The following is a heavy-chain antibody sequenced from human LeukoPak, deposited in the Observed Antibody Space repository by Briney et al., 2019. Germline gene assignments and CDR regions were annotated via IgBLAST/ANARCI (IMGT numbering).Heavy chain of an antibody. CDR1: GLTFDVYA. D-gene: IGHD3-10*01. J-gene: IGHJ3*02. Sequence: PGGSLRLSCAPSGLTFDVYAMLWVRQAPGKGLEWVSGISWNSGSIGYADSVKGRFTISRDNAKNSLYLQMNSLRAEDTALYYCAKDLFSGVLLGAFDIWGQGTMVTVSS. V-gene: IGHV3-9*01. CDR3: AKDLFSGVLLGAFDI. CDR2: ISWNSGSI.